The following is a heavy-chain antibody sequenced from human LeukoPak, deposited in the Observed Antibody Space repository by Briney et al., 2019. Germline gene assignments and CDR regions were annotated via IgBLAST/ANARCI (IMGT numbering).Heavy chain of an antibody. V-gene: IGHV3-7*01. CDR1: GFTFSNYW. D-gene: IGHD6-19*01. J-gene: IGHJ4*02. CDR2: IKEDGSEK. Sequence: PGGSLRLSCAASGFTFSNYWMSWVRQAPGKGLEWVSNIKEDGSEKYYMDSVEGRFTISRDSSKNTLYLQMNSLRDEDTAVYYCVKEPVRAVAGNAFDYWGLGALVTVSS. CDR3: VKEPVRAVAGNAFDY.